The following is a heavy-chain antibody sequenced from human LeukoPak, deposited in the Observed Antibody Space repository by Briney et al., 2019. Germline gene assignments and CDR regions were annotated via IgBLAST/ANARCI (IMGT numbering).Heavy chain of an antibody. Sequence: SETPSLTCTVSVGSLSSGDYYWSWIRQHPGKGLEWIGYIDFSGSAYYNPSLKSRVTISVDTSKNQFSLKLRSVTSADTAVYYCARASRDGYNFGYFDPWGQGTLVTVSS. D-gene: IGHD5-24*01. V-gene: IGHV4-31*03. J-gene: IGHJ5*02. CDR2: IDFSGSA. CDR3: ARASRDGYNFGYFDP. CDR1: VGSLSSGDYY.